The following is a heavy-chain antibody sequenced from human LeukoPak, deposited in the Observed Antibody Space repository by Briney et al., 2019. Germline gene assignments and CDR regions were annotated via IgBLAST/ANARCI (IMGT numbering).Heavy chain of an antibody. CDR1: GFTFSSYS. CDR3: TRDPHALDY. J-gene: IGHJ4*02. CDR2: ITSTGSRI. V-gene: IGHV3-48*02. Sequence: GGSLRLSCAASGFTFSSYSMNWVRQAPGKGLEWVSYITSTGSRIYYADSVKGRFTISRDNARNSLYLQMNSLRDEDTAVYYCTRDPHALDYWGQGTLVTVSS.